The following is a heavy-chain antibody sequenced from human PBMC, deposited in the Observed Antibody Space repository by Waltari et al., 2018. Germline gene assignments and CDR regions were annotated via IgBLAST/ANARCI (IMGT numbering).Heavy chain of an antibody. D-gene: IGHD4-17*01. J-gene: IGHJ4*02. CDR1: GYTFTSFG. CDR3: ARDSGIPGAYGAHREFDY. V-gene: IGHV1-18*01. CDR2: SSAYNGNT. Sequence: QVQLVQSGAEVKKPGASVKVSCKASGYTFTSFGISWVRQAPGQGLEWMGWSSAYNGNTNLAQKLQGRVTMTTDSSTRTAYMELRSLRSDDTAVFYCARDSGIPGAYGAHREFDYWGQGTLVTVSS.